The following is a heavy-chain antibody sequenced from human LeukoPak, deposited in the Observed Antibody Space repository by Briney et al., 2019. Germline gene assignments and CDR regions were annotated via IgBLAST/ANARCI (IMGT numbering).Heavy chain of an antibody. D-gene: IGHD2-15*01. CDR3: ARDGGGDIVVAFAFDI. V-gene: IGHV3-7*05. CDR1: GFTFSNYW. CDR2: INQDGSEK. J-gene: IGHJ3*02. Sequence: PGGSLRLSCAASGFTFSNYWMSWVRQAPGKGLEWVAHINQDGSEKYYVDSVKGRFTISRDNAKNSLYLKMNSLRAEDTAVYYCARDGGGDIVVAFAFDIWGQGTMVTVSS.